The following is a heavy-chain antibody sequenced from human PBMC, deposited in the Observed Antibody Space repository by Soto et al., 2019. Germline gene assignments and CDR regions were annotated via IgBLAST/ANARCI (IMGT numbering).Heavy chain of an antibody. CDR3: ARGGVNGDYVGY. CDR2: INHSGST. J-gene: IGHJ4*02. D-gene: IGHD4-17*01. Sequence: SETLSLTCAVYGGSFGGYYWRWVRQPPGKGLEWIGEINHSGSTNYNPSLKSRVTISIDTSKNQFSLKLSSVTAADTAVYYCARGGVNGDYVGYWGQGTLVTVS. CDR1: GGSFGGYY. V-gene: IGHV4-34*01.